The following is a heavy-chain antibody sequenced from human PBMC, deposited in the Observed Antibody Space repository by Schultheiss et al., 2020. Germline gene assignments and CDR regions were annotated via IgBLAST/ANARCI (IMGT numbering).Heavy chain of an antibody. Sequence: GESLKISCAASGFTFSSYAMHWVRQAPGKGLEWVAVISYDGSNKYYADSVKGRFTISRDNSKNTLYLQMNSLRAEDTAVYYCARIGSSWYGSFYYGMDVWGQGTTVTVSS. CDR2: ISYDGSNK. J-gene: IGHJ6*02. D-gene: IGHD6-13*01. CDR3: ARIGSSWYGSFYYGMDV. V-gene: IGHV3-30*07. CDR1: GFTFSSYA.